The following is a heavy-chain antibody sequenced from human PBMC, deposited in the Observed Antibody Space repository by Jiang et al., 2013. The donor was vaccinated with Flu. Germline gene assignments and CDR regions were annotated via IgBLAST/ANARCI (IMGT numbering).Heavy chain of an antibody. CDR2: IRYDGSNK. Sequence: VQLLESGGGVVQPGGSLRLSCAASGFTFSSYGMHWVRQAPGKGLEWVAFIRYDGSNKYYADSVKGRFTISRDNSKNTLYLQMNSLRAEDTAVYYCAKDSNYGGSGSYYRYYYYGTDVWGQGTTV. D-gene: IGHD3-10*01. CDR3: AKDSNYGGSGSYYRYYYYGTDV. V-gene: IGHV3-30*02. J-gene: IGHJ6*02. CDR1: GFTFSSYG.